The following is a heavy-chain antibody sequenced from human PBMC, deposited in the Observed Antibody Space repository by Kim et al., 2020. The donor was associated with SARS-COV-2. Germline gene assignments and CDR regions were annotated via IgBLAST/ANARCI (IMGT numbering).Heavy chain of an antibody. D-gene: IGHD2-21*01. CDR3: TRGPPYSDSYWDAFDI. Sequence: GWSLRLSCGASGFTISGSAMHWVRQTSGKGLEWVGRIRSRSNNYATAYGASVKGRFSISIDESKNTAYLQMNSLKTEDTAVYYCTRGPPYSDSYWDAFDIWGQGTMVTVSS. CDR2: IRSRSNNYAT. V-gene: IGHV3-73*01. CDR1: GFTISGSA. J-gene: IGHJ3*02.